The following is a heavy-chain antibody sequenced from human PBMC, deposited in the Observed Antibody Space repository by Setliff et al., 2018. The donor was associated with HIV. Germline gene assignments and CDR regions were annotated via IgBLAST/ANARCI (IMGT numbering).Heavy chain of an antibody. CDR2: IISSGGT. V-gene: IGHV3-66*01. CDR1: GFTVTNHY. Sequence: GGSLRLSCAASGFTVTNHYMSWVRQAPEKGLEWVSIIISSGGTYYADSVKGRFTVSRDNAKNTLYLQMNSLRAEDTAVYYCARDLSYDYDRSSDTFDYWGQGTLVTVSS. J-gene: IGHJ4*02. D-gene: IGHD3-22*01. CDR3: ARDLSYDYDRSSDTFDY.